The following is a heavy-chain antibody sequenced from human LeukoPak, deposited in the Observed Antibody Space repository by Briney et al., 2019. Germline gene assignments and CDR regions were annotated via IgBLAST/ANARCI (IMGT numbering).Heavy chain of an antibody. Sequence: GGSLRLSCAASGFTFSSYAMSWVRQAPGKGLEWVSAISGSGGSTYYADSVKSRFTISRDNSKNTLYLQMNSLRAEDTAVYYCAKAKVVVTAIPSLIGAFDIWGQGTMVTVSS. V-gene: IGHV3-23*01. CDR3: AKAKVVVTAIPSLIGAFDI. J-gene: IGHJ3*02. D-gene: IGHD2-21*02. CDR2: ISGSGGST. CDR1: GFTFSSYA.